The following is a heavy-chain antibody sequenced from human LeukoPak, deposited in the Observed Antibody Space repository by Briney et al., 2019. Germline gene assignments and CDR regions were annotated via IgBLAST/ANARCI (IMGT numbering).Heavy chain of an antibody. CDR2: ISGSGGST. Sequence: GGSLRLSCAASGFTFSSYAMSWVRQAPGKGLEWVSAISGSGGSTYYADSVKGRFTISRDNSKTTLYLQMNSLRAEDTAVYYCAKSKDYDILTGRTWGQGTLVTVSS. V-gene: IGHV3-23*01. J-gene: IGHJ5*02. CDR1: GFTFSSYA. CDR3: AKSKDYDILTGRT. D-gene: IGHD3-9*01.